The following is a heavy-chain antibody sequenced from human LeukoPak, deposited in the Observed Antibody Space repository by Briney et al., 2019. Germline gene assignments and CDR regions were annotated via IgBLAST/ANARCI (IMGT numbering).Heavy chain of an antibody. D-gene: IGHD4-17*01. J-gene: IGHJ6*03. V-gene: IGHV4-59*11. Sequence: SETLSLTCSVSGGSISGHYWSWIRQPPGKGLEWIGYIHYRGSTNYNSSLKSRVTISVDTSKNQFSLKLSSVTAADTAVYYCARYGLLNYFFMDVWGKGTTVTVSS. CDR1: GGSISGHY. CDR3: ARYGLLNYFFMDV. CDR2: IHYRGST.